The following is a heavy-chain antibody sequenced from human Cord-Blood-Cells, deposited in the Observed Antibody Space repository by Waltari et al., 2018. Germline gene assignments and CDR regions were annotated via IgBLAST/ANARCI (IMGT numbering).Heavy chain of an antibody. D-gene: IGHD6-13*01. Sequence: QVQLQQWGAGLWKPSETLSLTCALNGGSFSGYYWSWIRQPPGKGLEWLREINHSGRNNYNPYLKIRVTISVGTSKNQFSLQLSAVTAADTAVYYCARGGGREQQLVCWGQGTLVTVSS. J-gene: IGHJ4*02. CDR2: INHSGRN. CDR3: ARGGGREQQLVC. V-gene: IGHV4-34*01. CDR1: GGSFSGYY.